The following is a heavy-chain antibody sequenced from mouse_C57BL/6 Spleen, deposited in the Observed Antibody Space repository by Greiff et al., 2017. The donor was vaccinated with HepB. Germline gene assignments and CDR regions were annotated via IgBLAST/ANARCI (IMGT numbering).Heavy chain of an antibody. CDR2: IDPSDSYT. CDR3: ARRGGVYDYDDSLAMDY. V-gene: IGHV1-69*01. CDR1: GYTFTSYW. Sequence: QVQLKESGAELVMPGASVKLSCKASGYTFTSYWMHWVKQRPGQGLEWIGEIDPSDSYTNYNQKFKGKSTLTVDKSSSTAYMQLSSLTSEDSAVYYCARRGGVYDYDDSLAMDYWGQGTSVTVSS. D-gene: IGHD2-4*01. J-gene: IGHJ4*01.